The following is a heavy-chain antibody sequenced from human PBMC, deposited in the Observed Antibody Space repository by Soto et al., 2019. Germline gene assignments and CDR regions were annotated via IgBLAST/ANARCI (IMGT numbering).Heavy chain of an antibody. J-gene: IGHJ5*02. D-gene: IGHD3-16*01. CDR2: FDPEDGET. Sequence: ASVKVSCKVSGYTLTELSMHWVRQAPGKGLEWMGGFDPEDGETIYAQKFQGRVTMTEDTSTDTAYMELSSLRSADTAVYYCATDPRGPGGRGWFDPWGQGTLVTVSS. V-gene: IGHV1-24*01. CDR1: GYTLTELS. CDR3: ATDPRGPGGRGWFDP.